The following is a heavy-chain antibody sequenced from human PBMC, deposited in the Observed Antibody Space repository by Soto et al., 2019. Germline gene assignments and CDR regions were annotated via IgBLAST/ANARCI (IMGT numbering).Heavy chain of an antibody. CDR2: INPNSGGT. Sequence: ASVKVSCKASGYTFTGYYMHWVRQAPGQGLEWMGWINPNSGGTNYAQKFQGWVTMTRDTSISTAYMELSRLRSDDTAVYYCARAAYYYYYLAVWGKRTTVPVSS. CDR1: GYTFTGYY. V-gene: IGHV1-2*04. CDR3: ARAAYYYYYLAV. J-gene: IGHJ6*03.